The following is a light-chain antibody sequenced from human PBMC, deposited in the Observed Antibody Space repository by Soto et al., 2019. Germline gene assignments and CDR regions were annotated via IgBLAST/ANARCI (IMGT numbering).Light chain of an antibody. CDR1: SSDVGGYNY. V-gene: IGLV2-14*01. J-gene: IGLJ1*01. CDR2: EVS. Sequence: QSALTQPASVSGSPGQSITISCTGTSSDVGGYNYVSWYQQHPGKAPKLMSYEVSNRPSGVSNRFSGSKSGNTASLTISGLQAEDEADYYCSSYTSSSTNYVFGTGTKVTVL. CDR3: SSYTSSSTNYV.